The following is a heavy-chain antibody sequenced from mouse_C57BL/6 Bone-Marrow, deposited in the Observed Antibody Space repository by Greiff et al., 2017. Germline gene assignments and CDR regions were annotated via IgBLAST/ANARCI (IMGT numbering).Heavy chain of an antibody. CDR3: AREVYYGYFFDY. J-gene: IGHJ2*01. Sequence: QVQLQQSGPELVKPGASVKLSCKASGYTLTRYWMHWVKQRPGQGLEWIGEIDPSDSYTNYNQKFKGKSTLTVDKSSSTAYMQLSSLTSEDSAVYYCAREVYYGYFFDYWGQGTTLTVSS. CDR2: IDPSDSYT. D-gene: IGHD2-2*01. CDR1: GYTLTRYW. V-gene: IGHV1-69*01.